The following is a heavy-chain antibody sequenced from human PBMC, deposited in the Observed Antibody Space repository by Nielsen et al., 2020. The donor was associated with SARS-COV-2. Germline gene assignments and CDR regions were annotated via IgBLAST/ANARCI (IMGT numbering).Heavy chain of an antibody. Sequence: GGSLGLSFAASGFSFVTYGIHWVRQAPGKVLLGFSLINQDGSTTNYGDSVQGRFTISRDNARNTLYLQMSGLRAEDTGVYYCASRQDGYNYDTQWGQGTRVTVSS. V-gene: IGHV3-74*01. D-gene: IGHD5-24*01. CDR1: GFSFVTYG. CDR2: INQDGSTT. CDR3: ASRQDGYNYDTQ. J-gene: IGHJ4*02.